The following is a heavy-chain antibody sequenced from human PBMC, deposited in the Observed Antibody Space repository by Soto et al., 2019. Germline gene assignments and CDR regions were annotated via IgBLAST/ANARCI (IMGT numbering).Heavy chain of an antibody. J-gene: IGHJ6*02. V-gene: IGHV4-34*01. Sequence: SETLSLTCAVYGGSFSGYYWSWIRQTPGKGLEWIGEINDSGSTNHNPSLKSRVTILVDTPKNQFSLKLSSLRTEDTAVYYCVKSPGPSPYFYVMDVWGQGTTVTVSS. CDR1: GGSFSGYY. CDR2: INDSGST. CDR3: VKSPGPSPYFYVMDV.